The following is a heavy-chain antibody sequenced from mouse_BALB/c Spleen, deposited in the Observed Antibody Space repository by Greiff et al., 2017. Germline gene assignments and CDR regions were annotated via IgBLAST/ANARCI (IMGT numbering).Heavy chain of an antibody. CDR2: INPSTGYT. Sequence: VKLQESGAELAKPGASVKMSCKASGYTFTSYWMHWVKQRPGQGLEWIGYINPSTGYTEYNQKFKDKATLTADKSSSTAYMQLSSLTSEDSAVYYCARELGPYYAMDYWGQGTSVTVSS. V-gene: IGHV1-7*01. D-gene: IGHD4-1*01. J-gene: IGHJ4*01. CDR3: ARELGPYYAMDY. CDR1: GYTFTSYW.